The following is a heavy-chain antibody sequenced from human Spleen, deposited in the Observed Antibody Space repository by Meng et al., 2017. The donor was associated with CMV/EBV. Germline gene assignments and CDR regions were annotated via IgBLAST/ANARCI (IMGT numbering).Heavy chain of an antibody. J-gene: IGHJ5*02. D-gene: IGHD6-19*01. CDR2: IYYSGST. V-gene: IGHV4-39*07. CDR1: GGSISSSSYY. Sequence: QVPLNESGPGLVKPSQTLSRTCTVSGGSISSSSYYWGWIRQPPGKGLEWIGSIYYSGSTYYNPSLKSRVTISVDTSKNQFSLKLSSVTAADTAVYYCARDQWAVAGTALDPWGQGTLVTVSS. CDR3: ARDQWAVAGTALDP.